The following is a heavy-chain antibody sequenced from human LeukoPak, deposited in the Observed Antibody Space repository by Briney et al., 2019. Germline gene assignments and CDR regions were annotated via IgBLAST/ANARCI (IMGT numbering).Heavy chain of an antibody. Sequence: GGSLRLSCAAPGFAFSSYAMHWVRQAPGKGLEWVAVISYDGSNKNYADSVKGRFTISRDNSKNTLCLQVNSLRAEDTAVYFCGRVPYPVPAATLLSPHFDYWGQGTLVTVSS. V-gene: IGHV3-30-3*01. CDR2: ISYDGSNK. CDR1: GFAFSSYA. CDR3: GRVPYPVPAATLLSPHFDY. J-gene: IGHJ4*02. D-gene: IGHD2-2*01.